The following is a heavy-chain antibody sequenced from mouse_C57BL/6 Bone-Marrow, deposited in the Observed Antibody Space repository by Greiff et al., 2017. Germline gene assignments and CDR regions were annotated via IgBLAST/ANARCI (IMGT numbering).Heavy chain of an antibody. CDR1: GFNIKDYY. J-gene: IGHJ3*01. V-gene: IGHV14-1*01. D-gene: IGHD2-4*01. CDR3: TTPIYYDYDGFAY. Sequence: VQLQQSGAELVRPGASVKLSCTASGFNIKDYYMHWVKQRPEQGLEWIGRIDPEDGDTEYAPKFQGKATMTADTSSNTAYLQLSSLTSEDTAVYYCTTPIYYDYDGFAYWGQGTLVTVSA. CDR2: IDPEDGDT.